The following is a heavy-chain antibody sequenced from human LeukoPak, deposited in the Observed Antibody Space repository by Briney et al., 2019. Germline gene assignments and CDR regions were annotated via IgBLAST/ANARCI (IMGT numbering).Heavy chain of an antibody. J-gene: IGHJ4*02. D-gene: IGHD6-13*01. Sequence: GASVKVSCKASGGTFSSYAISWVRQAPGQGLEWMGGIIPIFGTANYAQKFQGRVTITADESTSTAYMELSSLRSEDTAVYYCARDRVGYSSSWYPFDYWGQGTLVTVSS. CDR3: ARDRVGYSSSWYPFDY. CDR2: IIPIFGTA. CDR1: GGTFSSYA. V-gene: IGHV1-69*13.